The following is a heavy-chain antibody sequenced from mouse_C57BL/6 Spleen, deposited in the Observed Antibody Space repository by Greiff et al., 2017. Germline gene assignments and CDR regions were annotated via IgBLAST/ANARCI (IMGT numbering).Heavy chain of an antibody. CDR1: GYAFSSSW. Sequence: QVQLKQSGPELVKPGASVKISCKASGYAFSSSWMNWVKQRPGKGLEWIGRIYPGDGDTNYNGKFKGKATLTADKSSSTAYMQLSSLTSEDSAVYFCARSEYCGSSPFAYWGQGTLVTVSA. CDR2: IYPGDGDT. J-gene: IGHJ3*01. D-gene: IGHD1-1*01. V-gene: IGHV1-82*01. CDR3: ARSEYCGSSPFAY.